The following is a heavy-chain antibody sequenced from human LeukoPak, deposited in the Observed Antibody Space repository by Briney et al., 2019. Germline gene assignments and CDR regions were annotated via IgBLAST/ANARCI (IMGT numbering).Heavy chain of an antibody. CDR2: IIPIFGTP. J-gene: IGHJ4*02. CDR3: ARGDTLYGSSAHAGY. Sequence: ASVKVSCKASEGTFSSYAISWVRQAPGQGLEWMGGIIPIFGTPNYAQNFQGRVTITADTSTNTAYMELSSLRSGDTAVYYCARGDTLYGSSAHAGYWGQGTLVTVSS. CDR1: EGTFSSYA. D-gene: IGHD6-13*01. V-gene: IGHV1-69*06.